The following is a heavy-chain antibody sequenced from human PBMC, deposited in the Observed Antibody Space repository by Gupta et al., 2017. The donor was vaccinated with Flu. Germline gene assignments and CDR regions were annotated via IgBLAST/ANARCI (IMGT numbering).Heavy chain of an antibody. J-gene: IGHJ4*02. V-gene: IGHV3-43D*04. CDR3: AKDEEVAGTGILDY. D-gene: IGHD6-19*01. Sequence: EVQLVESGGVVVQPGGSLRLSCAVSGFTFDDYAMTWVRQGPGKGREWVSPISWDGDSTYYADSVKGRFTISRDNSKNSLYLQMNSLRAEDTALYYCAKDEEVAGTGILDYWGQGTLVTVSS. CDR2: ISWDGDST. CDR1: GFTFDDYA.